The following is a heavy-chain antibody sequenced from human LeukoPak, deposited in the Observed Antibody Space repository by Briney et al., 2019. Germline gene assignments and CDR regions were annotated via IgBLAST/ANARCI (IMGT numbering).Heavy chain of an antibody. CDR3: ATAPPNENSASYDY. V-gene: IGHV1-24*01. J-gene: IGHJ4*02. CDR1: GYTFTSYD. Sequence: ASVKVSCKASGYTFTSYDINWVRQAPGKGLEWMGGFDPEDGETIYAQKFQGRVTMTEDTSTDTAYMDLSSLRSEDTAVYYCATAPPNENSASYDYWGRGTLVIVSS. CDR2: FDPEDGET. D-gene: IGHD3-22*01.